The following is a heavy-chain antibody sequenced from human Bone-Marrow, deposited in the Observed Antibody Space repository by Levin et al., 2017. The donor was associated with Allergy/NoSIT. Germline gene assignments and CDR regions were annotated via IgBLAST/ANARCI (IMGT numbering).Heavy chain of an antibody. V-gene: IGHV3-74*01. CDR2: ISPDGSVT. Sequence: SCAASGFTFSRYWMSWVRHAPGKGLVWLSHISPDGSVTSYADSVKGRFTISRDNTKNTLYLHMRSLRAEDTAMYYCASDWGYSGYWGQGALVTVSS. CDR1: GFTFSRYW. J-gene: IGHJ4*02. D-gene: IGHD2-15*01. CDR3: ASDWGYSGY.